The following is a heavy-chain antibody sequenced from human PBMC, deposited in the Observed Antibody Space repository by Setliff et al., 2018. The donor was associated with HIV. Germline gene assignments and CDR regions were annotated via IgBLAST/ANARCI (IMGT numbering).Heavy chain of an antibody. CDR3: ARGRPDDSVGFGY. CDR2: IYYSGST. D-gene: IGHD3-22*01. J-gene: IGHJ4*02. CDR1: GYSIRSGYY. V-gene: IGHV4-61*01. Sequence: SETLSLTCGVSGYSIRSGYYWGWIRQPPGKGLEWIGYIYYSGSTNYNPSLKSRVTISVDTSKNQFSLKLTSVTAADTAVYYCARGRPDDSVGFGYWGQGTLVTVSS.